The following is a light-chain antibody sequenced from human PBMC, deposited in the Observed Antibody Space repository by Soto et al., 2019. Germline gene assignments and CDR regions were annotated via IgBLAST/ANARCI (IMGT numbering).Light chain of an antibody. V-gene: IGKV2-28*01. CDR3: MQRIEFPSYT. Sequence: DIVMTQSPLSLPVTPGEPASISCRSSQSLLHSNGYNYLDWYLQKPGQSPQLLIYLGSNRASGVPDRFSGSGSGTDFTLKISRVEAEDVGVYYCMQRIEFPSYTFGQGTKVDIK. CDR1: QSLLHSNGYNY. J-gene: IGKJ2*01. CDR2: LGS.